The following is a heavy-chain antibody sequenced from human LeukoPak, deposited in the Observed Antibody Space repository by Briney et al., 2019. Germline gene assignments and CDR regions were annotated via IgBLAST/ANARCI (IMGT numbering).Heavy chain of an antibody. CDR3: ASASEARWFDP. V-gene: IGHV4-34*01. CDR2: INHSGST. CDR1: GGSFSGYY. J-gene: IGHJ5*02. Sequence: SEALSLTCAVYGGSFSGYYWSWIRQPPGKGLEWIGEINHSGSTNYNPSLKSRVTISVDTSKNQFSLKLSSVTAADTAVYYCASASEARWFDPWGQGTLVTVSS. D-gene: IGHD1-14*01.